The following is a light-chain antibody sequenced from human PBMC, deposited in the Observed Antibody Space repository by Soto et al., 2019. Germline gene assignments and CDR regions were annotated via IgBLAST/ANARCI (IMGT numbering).Light chain of an antibody. CDR3: AAWDDTLNGYV. V-gene: IGLV1-44*01. J-gene: IGLJ1*01. Sequence: QSVLTQPPSASGTAGQRVTISCSGSTSNIGRNTVNWYQQLPGTAPKTLIYSNNQRPSGVPDRFSGSKSGTSGSLAISGLLSEDEADYYCAAWDDTLNGYVFGNGTKLTVL. CDR2: SNN. CDR1: TSNIGRNT.